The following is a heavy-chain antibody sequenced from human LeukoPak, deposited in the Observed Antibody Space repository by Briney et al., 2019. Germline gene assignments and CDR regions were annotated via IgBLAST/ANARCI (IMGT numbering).Heavy chain of an antibody. Sequence: SETLSPTCTVSGGSISSYYWSWIRQPPGKGLEWIGYIYYSGSTNYNPSLKSRVTISVDTSKNQFSLKLSSVTAADTAVYYCARHDGYKLAFDIWGQGTMVTVSS. J-gene: IGHJ3*02. D-gene: IGHD5-12*01. CDR3: ARHDGYKLAFDI. CDR2: IYYSGST. CDR1: GGSISSYY. V-gene: IGHV4-59*08.